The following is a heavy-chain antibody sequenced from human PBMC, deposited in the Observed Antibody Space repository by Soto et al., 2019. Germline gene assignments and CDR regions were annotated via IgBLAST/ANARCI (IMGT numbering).Heavy chain of an antibody. D-gene: IGHD7-27*01. V-gene: IGHV1-8*01. CDR3: TRNRRETGDFDF. CDR2: MNPDSGTT. J-gene: IGHJ4*02. CDR1: GYTFTTYD. Sequence: QMQLVQSGAEVRKPGASVKVSCKASGYTFTTYDINWLRQGRGQGLQWMGWMNPDSGTTGYAQTFQGRVTLTRDTSMNTAYMELSRLTYEDTAVYYCTRNRRETGDFDFWGQGTLVTVSS.